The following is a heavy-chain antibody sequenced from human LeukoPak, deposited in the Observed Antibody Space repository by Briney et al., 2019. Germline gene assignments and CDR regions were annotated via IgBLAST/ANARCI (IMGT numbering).Heavy chain of an antibody. CDR1: GFPFDDYA. V-gene: IGHV3-9*01. CDR2: ISWNSGRI. D-gene: IGHD3-16*02. J-gene: IGHJ4*02. Sequence: PGGSLRLSCAASGFPFDDYAMHWVRQAPGKGLEWVAGISWNSGRIDYVDSLKGRFTISRDNAKNSLYLQIHSLRPEDTALYYCAKDSCASVTCYTGLDYWGQGALVTVSS. CDR3: AKDSCASVTCYTGLDY.